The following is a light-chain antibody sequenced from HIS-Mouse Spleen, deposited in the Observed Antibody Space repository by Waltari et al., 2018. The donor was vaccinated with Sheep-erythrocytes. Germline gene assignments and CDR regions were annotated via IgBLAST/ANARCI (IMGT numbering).Light chain of an antibody. V-gene: IGKV1-12*01. CDR2: AAS. CDR3: QQANSFPVT. Sequence: IQMTQSPSPVSASVGDRATITCRASQGISSWLAWYQQKPRKAPTLLIYAASSLQSGVPSMFSGSASGTDYTHTISRLQPENFATYDCQQANSFPVTFDQKTRLEIK. J-gene: IGKJ5*01. CDR1: QGISSW.